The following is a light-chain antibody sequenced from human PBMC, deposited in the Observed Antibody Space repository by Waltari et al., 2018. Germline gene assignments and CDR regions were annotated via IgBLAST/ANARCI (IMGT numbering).Light chain of an antibody. V-gene: IGLV2-14*04. Sequence: WSQKRAGQAPKLLSVDVSKWPSGVSDRFAGSRSGNTASLTSSGLQAEDGADYYCNSYTSRTTWVFGGGTRVTVL. CDR2: DVS. CDR3: NSYTSRTTWV. J-gene: IGLJ3*02.